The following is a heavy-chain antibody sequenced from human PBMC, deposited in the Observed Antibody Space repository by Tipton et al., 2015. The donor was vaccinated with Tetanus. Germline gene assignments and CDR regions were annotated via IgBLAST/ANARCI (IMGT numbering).Heavy chain of an antibody. D-gene: IGHD4-17*01. CDR2: ISSGGST. CDR3: ARDERYGDYAY. J-gene: IGHJ4*02. CDR1: GGSLRSGDHY. Sequence: TLSLTCTVSGGSLRSGDHYWSWIRQPPGKGLEWLAYISSGGSTNSNYSLKSRITISQDTSKNQFSLKLTSVTAADTAVYYCARDERYGDYAYWGQGALVTVSS. V-gene: IGHV4-61*08.